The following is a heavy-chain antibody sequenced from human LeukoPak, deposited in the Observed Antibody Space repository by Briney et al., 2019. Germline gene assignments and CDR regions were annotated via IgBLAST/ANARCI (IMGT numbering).Heavy chain of an antibody. D-gene: IGHD5-18*01. CDR3: AKSAMELGAFDI. CDR2: ISWNSGSI. CDR1: GFTFDDYA. Sequence: PGESLRLSCAASGFTFDDYAMHWVRQAPGKGLEWVSGISWNSGSIGHADSVKGRFTISRDNAKNSLYLQMNSLRAEDTALYYCAKSAMELGAFDIWGQGTMVTVSS. V-gene: IGHV3-9*01. J-gene: IGHJ3*02.